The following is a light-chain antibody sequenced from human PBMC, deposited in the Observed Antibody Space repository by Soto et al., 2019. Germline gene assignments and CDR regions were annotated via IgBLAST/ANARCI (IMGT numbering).Light chain of an antibody. V-gene: IGLV2-11*01. Sequence: QSVLTQPRSASGSPGQSVTISCTGTSSDVGTYKYVSWYQQHPGKAPKLMIFNVNKRPSGVPDRFSGSNSGNAASLTISGLQPEAEADYFCCSFVDSDTVLFGGGTKLTVL. CDR2: NVN. J-gene: IGLJ3*02. CDR1: SSDVGTYKY. CDR3: CSFVDSDTVL.